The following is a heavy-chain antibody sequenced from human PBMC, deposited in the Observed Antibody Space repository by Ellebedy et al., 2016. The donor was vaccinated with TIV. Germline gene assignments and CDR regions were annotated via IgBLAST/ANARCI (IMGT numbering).Heavy chain of an antibody. D-gene: IGHD3-10*01. CDR1: DYSIRSTFY. CDR3: ARGRADEIGVRISLVDY. J-gene: IGHJ4*02. Sequence: MPSKTLSLTCTVSDYSIRSTFYWGWVRQPPGKGLEWIGSIYHTGSTYYSSSLKSRVTMSVDTSENQFSLKLKSVTAADTAVYYCARGRADEIGVRISLVDYWGQGTLVTVSS. V-gene: IGHV4-38-2*02. CDR2: IYHTGST.